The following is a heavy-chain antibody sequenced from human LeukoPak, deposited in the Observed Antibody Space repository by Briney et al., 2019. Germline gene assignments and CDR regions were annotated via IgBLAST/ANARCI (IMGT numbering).Heavy chain of an antibody. Sequence: ASVKVSCKASGYTFTDYYMHWVRQAPGQGLEWMGWINPNSGGTNYAQKFQGRVTMTRDTPISTAYMELSRLRSDDTAVYYCARGHETFGGVIVISDYWGQGTLVTVSS. CDR2: INPNSGGT. CDR3: ARGHETFGGVIVISDY. D-gene: IGHD3-16*02. J-gene: IGHJ4*02. V-gene: IGHV1-2*02. CDR1: GYTFTDYY.